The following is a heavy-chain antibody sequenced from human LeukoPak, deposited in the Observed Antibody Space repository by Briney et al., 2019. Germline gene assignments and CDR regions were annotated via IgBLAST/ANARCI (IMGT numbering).Heavy chain of an antibody. V-gene: IGHV3-23*01. Sequence: PGGSLRLSCAASGFTFSSYAMSWVRQAPGKGLEWVSAISGSGGNTYYADSVKGRFTISRDNSKDTLYLQMNSLRAEDTAVYFCAKDGVVVTALSYFDYWGQGTLVTVSS. J-gene: IGHJ4*02. CDR2: ISGSGGNT. CDR3: AKDGVVVTALSYFDY. D-gene: IGHD2-21*02. CDR1: GFTFSSYA.